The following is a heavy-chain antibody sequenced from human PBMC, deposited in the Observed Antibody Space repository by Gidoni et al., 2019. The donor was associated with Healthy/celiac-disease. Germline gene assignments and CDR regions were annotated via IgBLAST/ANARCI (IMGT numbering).Heavy chain of an antibody. CDR1: GGPISSSSYY. Sequence: QLQLQESGPGLVKPSETLSLTCTVSGGPISSSSYYWGWIRQPPGKGLEWIGSIYYSGSTYYNPSLKSRVTISVDTSKNQFSLKLSSVTAADTAVYYCAAEIAVAGTRFDDYWGQGTLVTVSS. CDR2: IYYSGST. V-gene: IGHV4-39*01. D-gene: IGHD6-19*01. J-gene: IGHJ4*02. CDR3: AAEIAVAGTRFDDY.